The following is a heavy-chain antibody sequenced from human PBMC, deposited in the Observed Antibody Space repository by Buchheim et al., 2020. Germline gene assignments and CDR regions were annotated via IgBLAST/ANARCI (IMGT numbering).Heavy chain of an antibody. Sequence: EVQLVESGGGLVQPGGSLRLSCAASGFTFSSYWMSWVRQAPGKGLEWVANIKQDGSGKYYVDSVKGRFTISRDTAKNSLYLQMNSLRAEDTAVYYCAAFYYDRRAVFDYWGQGTL. CDR3: AAFYYDRRAVFDY. CDR2: IKQDGSGK. D-gene: IGHD3-22*01. CDR1: GFTFSSYW. V-gene: IGHV3-7*03. J-gene: IGHJ4*02.